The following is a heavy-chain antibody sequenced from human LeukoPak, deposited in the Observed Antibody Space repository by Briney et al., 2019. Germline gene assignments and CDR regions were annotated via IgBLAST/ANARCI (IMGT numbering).Heavy chain of an antibody. CDR3: AKDRLWFGESNSGVFDY. J-gene: IGHJ4*02. V-gene: IGHV3-30*04. CDR1: GFTFSNYA. D-gene: IGHD3-10*01. Sequence: GGSLRLSCAASGFTFSNYAMHWVRQAPGKGLEWVAAISYDGSDKYYADSVKGRFTISRDNSKNTLYLQMNSLRAEDTAVYYCAKDRLWFGESNSGVFDYWGQGTLVTVSS. CDR2: ISYDGSDK.